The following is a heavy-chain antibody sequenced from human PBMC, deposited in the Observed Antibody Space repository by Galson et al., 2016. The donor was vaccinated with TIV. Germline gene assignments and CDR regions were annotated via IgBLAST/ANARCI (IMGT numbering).Heavy chain of an antibody. CDR1: GFTFSGYW. CDR3: ARRGRDAYNTNFDS. Sequence: SLRLSCAGSGFTFSGYWFHWVRQAPGKGLLWLSGISGDGTNTNYADPVKGRFTVSRDNAKNTVHLHMNSLSPDDTAVYFCARRGRDAYNTNFDSWGQGTLVTVSA. D-gene: IGHD5-24*01. V-gene: IGHV3-74*01. J-gene: IGHJ4*02. CDR2: ISGDGTNT.